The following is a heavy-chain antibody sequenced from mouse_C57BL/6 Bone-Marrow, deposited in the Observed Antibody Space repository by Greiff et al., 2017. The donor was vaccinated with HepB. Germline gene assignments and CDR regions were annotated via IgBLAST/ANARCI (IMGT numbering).Heavy chain of an antibody. Sequence: EVKLVESGGDLVKPGGSLKLSCAASGFTFSSYGMSWVRQTPDKRLEWVATISSGGSYTYYPDSVKGRFTISRDNAKNTLYLQMSSLKSEDTAMYYCARQWYAMDYWGQGTSVTVSS. V-gene: IGHV5-6*01. CDR3: ARQWYAMDY. CDR2: ISSGGSYT. J-gene: IGHJ4*01. CDR1: GFTFSSYG.